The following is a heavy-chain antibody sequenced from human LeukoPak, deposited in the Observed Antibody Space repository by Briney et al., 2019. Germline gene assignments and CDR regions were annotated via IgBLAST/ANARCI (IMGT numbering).Heavy chain of an antibody. J-gene: IGHJ5*02. CDR2: IYYSGST. D-gene: IGHD6-19*01. Sequence: PSETLSLTCTVSGGSISSYYWSWIRQPPGKGLEWIGYIYYSGSTNYNPSLKSRVTISVDTSKNQFSLKLSSVTAADTAVYYCARDGRDSSGWPYNWFDPWGQGTLVTVSS. CDR3: ARDGRDSSGWPYNWFDP. V-gene: IGHV4-59*01. CDR1: GGSISSYY.